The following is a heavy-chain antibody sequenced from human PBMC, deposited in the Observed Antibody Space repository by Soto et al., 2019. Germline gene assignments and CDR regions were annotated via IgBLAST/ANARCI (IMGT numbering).Heavy chain of an antibody. Sequence: SETLSLTCAVSGGSISSSNWWSWVRQPPGKGLEWIGEIYHSGSTNSNPSLKSRVTISVDKSKNQFSLKLSSVTAADTAVYYCARLYSSSWYGYGMDVWGQGTTVTVSS. D-gene: IGHD6-13*01. V-gene: IGHV4-4*02. CDR1: GGSISSSNW. CDR3: ARLYSSSWYGYGMDV. CDR2: IYHSGST. J-gene: IGHJ6*02.